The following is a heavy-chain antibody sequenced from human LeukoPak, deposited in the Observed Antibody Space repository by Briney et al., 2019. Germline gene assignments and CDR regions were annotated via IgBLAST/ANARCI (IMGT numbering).Heavy chain of an antibody. CDR3: ARTYPYYYDSSGYYRFDP. D-gene: IGHD3-22*01. CDR2: ISGSGGST. J-gene: IGHJ5*02. CDR1: GFTFSSYA. Sequence: GGSLRLSCAASGFTFSSYAMSWVRQAPGKGLEWVSAISGSGGSTYYADSVKGRFTISRDNSKNTLYLQMNSLRAEDTAVYYCARTYPYYYDSSGYYRFDPWGQGTLVTVSS. V-gene: IGHV3-23*01.